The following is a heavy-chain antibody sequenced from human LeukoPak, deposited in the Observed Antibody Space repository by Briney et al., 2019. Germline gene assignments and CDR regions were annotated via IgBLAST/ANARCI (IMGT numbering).Heavy chain of an antibody. D-gene: IGHD1-26*01. J-gene: IGHJ4*02. Sequence: GGSLRLSCAASGFTFDDYGMNWVRQAPGKGLEWVSSISSSSSYIYYADSVKGRFTISRDNAKNSLYLQMNSLRAEDTAVYYCARALVGATISDYWGQGTLVTVSS. CDR1: GFTFDDYG. CDR2: ISSSSSYI. CDR3: ARALVGATISDY. V-gene: IGHV3-21*01.